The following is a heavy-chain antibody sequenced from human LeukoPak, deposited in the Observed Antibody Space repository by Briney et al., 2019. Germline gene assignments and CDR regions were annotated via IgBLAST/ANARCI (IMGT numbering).Heavy chain of an antibody. Sequence: PSQTLSLTCAISGYSVSSKSALWNWIRQSPSRGLEWLGGTYYRSKWYNDYAVSVKSRITSNPDTSENQFSLQLNSVTPADTAVYYCARRHYCGTTSCYAVAFDYWGQGTLVTVSS. D-gene: IGHD2-2*01. V-gene: IGHV6-1*01. CDR3: ARRHYCGTTSCYAVAFDY. J-gene: IGHJ4*02. CDR1: GYSVSSKSAL. CDR2: TYYRSKWYN.